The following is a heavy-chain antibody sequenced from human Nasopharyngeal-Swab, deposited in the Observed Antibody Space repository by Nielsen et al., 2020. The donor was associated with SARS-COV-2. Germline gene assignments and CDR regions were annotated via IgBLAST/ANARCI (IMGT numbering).Heavy chain of an antibody. V-gene: IGHV3-9*01. CDR1: GFTFDDYA. Sequence: GRSLRLSCAASGFTFDDYAMHWVRQAPGKGLEWVSGISWNSGSIGYADSVKGRFTISRDNAKNSLYLQMNSLRAEDTALYYCAKEDNLGAFDIWGQGTMVTVSS. D-gene: IGHD1-1*01. J-gene: IGHJ3*02. CDR3: AKEDNLGAFDI. CDR2: ISWNSGSI.